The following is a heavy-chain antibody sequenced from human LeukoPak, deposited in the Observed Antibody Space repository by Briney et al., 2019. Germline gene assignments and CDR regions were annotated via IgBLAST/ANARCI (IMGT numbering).Heavy chain of an antibody. CDR1: GYTFTGYY. CDR2: INPNSGGT. J-gene: IGHJ5*02. V-gene: IGHV1-2*06. Sequence: ASVTVSCKASGYTFTGYYMHWVRQAPGQGLEWMGRINPNSGGTNYAQKFQGRVTMTRDTSIGTAYMELSRLRSDDTAMYYCARLLKYSFWFDPWGQGILVTVSS. CDR3: ARLLKYSFWFDP. D-gene: IGHD2-21*01.